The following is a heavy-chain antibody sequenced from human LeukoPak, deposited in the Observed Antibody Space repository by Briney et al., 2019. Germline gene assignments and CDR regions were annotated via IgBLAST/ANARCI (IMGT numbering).Heavy chain of an antibody. CDR2: IYDTGST. CDR3: ARETPNANVPPH. V-gene: IGHV4-38-2*02. D-gene: IGHD2-2*01. J-gene: IGHJ4*02. Sequence: PSETLSLTCTVSGYSISIGYFWGWIRQPPGKGLEWIARIYDTGSTFYNPTLKSRVTISVDTYKNQFSLNLSSVTAADTAVYYCARETPNANVPPHWGQGTLVTVSS. CDR1: GYSISIGYF.